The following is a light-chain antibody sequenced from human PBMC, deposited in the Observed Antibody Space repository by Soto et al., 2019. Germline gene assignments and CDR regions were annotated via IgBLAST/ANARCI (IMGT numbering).Light chain of an antibody. CDR1: SSDVGSYNL. CDR3: FSYVGSGANYV. J-gene: IGLJ1*01. V-gene: IGLV2-23*01. CDR2: EGS. Sequence: QSALTQPASVSGSPGQSITISCTGNSSDVGSYNLVSWYQHHPGKAPKLMIYEGSRRPSGVSNRFSGSKSGNTASLTISGLQAEDEADYYCFSYVGSGANYVFGTGTKLTVL.